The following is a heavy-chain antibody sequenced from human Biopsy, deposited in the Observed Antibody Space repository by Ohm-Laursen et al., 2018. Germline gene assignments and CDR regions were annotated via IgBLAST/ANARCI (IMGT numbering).Heavy chain of an antibody. CDR2: INRDGSST. J-gene: IGHJ4*02. CDR1: GYTFSSYW. CDR3: AREGYCSRTSCHPDY. Sequence: SLRLSCAAFGYTFSSYWMHWVRQAPGMGLVWVSRINRDGSSTTYADSVKGRFTISRDSAKNTLYLQMNSLRAEDTAVYYCAREGYCSRTSCHPDYWGQGTLVTVSS. V-gene: IGHV3-74*01. D-gene: IGHD2-2*01.